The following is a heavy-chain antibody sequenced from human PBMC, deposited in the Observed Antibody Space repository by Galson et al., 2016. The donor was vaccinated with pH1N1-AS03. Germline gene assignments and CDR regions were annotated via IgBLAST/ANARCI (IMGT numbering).Heavy chain of an antibody. CDR1: GYTFTGYY. CDR2: INANSDAT. D-gene: IGHD2-2*01. CDR3: ARDLGYCTTTGCQREWFDP. Sequence: SVKVSCKAFGYTFTGYYIHWVRQAPGQGLEWMGRINANSDATIYAQKFQDRVTMTTDTTTSTAYMELRSLRSDDTAVYYCARDLGYCTTTGCQREWFDPWGQGTPVTVSS. J-gene: IGHJ5*02. V-gene: IGHV1-2*06.